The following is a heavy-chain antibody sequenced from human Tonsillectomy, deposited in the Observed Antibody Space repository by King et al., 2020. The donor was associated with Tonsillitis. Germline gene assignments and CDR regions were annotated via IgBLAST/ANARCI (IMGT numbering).Heavy chain of an antibody. J-gene: IGHJ4*02. V-gene: IGHV1-69*06. CDR2: IIPIFGTA. Sequence: VQLVQSGAEVKKPGSSVKVSCKASGETSSTYAISWVRQAPGQGLEWMGGIIPIFGTANYAQSFQGRVTITADKATSTAYMELSSLRSEDTAVYYCASGERVQLDGPYDYWGQGTLVTVSS. D-gene: IGHD3-10*01. CDR3: ASGERVQLDGPYDY. CDR1: GETSSTYA.